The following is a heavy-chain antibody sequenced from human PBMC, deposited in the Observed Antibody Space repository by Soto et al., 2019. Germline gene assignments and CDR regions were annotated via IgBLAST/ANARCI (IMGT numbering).Heavy chain of an antibody. Sequence: ASVKVSCKASGCTFSSYAISCVRQAPGQGLEWMGGIIPIFGTANYAQKFQGRVTITADESTSTAYMELSSLRSEDTAVYYCARQITMAKNWFDPWGQGTLVTVSS. CDR2: IIPIFGTA. D-gene: IGHD3-10*01. J-gene: IGHJ5*02. CDR3: ARQITMAKNWFDP. V-gene: IGHV1-69*13. CDR1: GCTFSSYA.